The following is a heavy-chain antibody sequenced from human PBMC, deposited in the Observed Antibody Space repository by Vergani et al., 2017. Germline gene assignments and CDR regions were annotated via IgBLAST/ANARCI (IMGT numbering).Heavy chain of an antibody. CDR1: GGSISAGYYF. Sequence: QVQLQASGPGRVKPSQTLSLTCTMSGGSISAGYYFWSWIRQPAGKGLEWLGHISASGNASHSPSLKTRVSMSVDTSKKQFSLTVTSVTAADTAIYFCARRSGGYYSGGKFHPLRTAFDVWGHGTVVTVSS. CDR3: ARRSGGYYSGGKFHPLRTAFDV. CDR2: ISASGNA. V-gene: IGHV4-61*02. D-gene: IGHD2-15*01. J-gene: IGHJ3*01.